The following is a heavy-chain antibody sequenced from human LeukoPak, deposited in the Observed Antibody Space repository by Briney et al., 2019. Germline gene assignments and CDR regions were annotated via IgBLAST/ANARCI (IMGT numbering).Heavy chain of an antibody. CDR1: GGSISSGGYS. Sequence: SETLSLTCAVSGGSISSGGYSWSWIRQPPGQGLEWIGYVYRSGSTLYNPSLHSRVVMSLDKSNNRFSLQLHSVTAADTAMYFCARNVGLAAATAAGAFDVWGQGTMVTVSS. J-gene: IGHJ3*01. CDR2: VYRSGST. V-gene: IGHV4-30-2*01. D-gene: IGHD6-25*01. CDR3: ARNVGLAAATAAGAFDV.